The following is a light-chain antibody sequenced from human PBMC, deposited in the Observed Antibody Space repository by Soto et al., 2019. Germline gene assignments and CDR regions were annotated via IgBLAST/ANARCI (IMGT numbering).Light chain of an antibody. V-gene: IGKV1-5*01. J-gene: IGKJ2*01. CDR2: DAS. CDR3: QQYNSYPWT. CDR1: QSISSW. Sequence: DIQMTQSPSTLSASVGDRVTITCRASQSISSWLAWYQQKPGKAPKLLIYDASSLESGVPSRFSGSGSVTEFTLTISSLQPDDFATYYCQQYNSYPWTFGQGTKLEIK.